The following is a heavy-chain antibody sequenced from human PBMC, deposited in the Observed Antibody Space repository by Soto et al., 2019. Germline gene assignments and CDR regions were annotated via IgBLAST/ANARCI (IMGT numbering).Heavy chain of an antibody. V-gene: IGHV3-7*03. CDR1: GFTFSSYW. J-gene: IGHJ5*02. CDR2: IKQDGSEK. D-gene: IGHD6-19*01. CDR3: ARAVAGNWFDP. Sequence: GGSLRLSCVASGFTFSSYWMSWVRQAPGKGLEWVANIKQDGSEKHYVDSVKGRFTISRDNAKNSLYLQMNSLRAEDTAVYYCARAVAGNWFDPWGQGTLVTVSS.